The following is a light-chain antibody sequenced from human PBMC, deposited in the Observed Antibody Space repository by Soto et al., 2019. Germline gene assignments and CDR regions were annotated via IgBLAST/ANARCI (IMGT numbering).Light chain of an antibody. V-gene: IGKV1-9*01. J-gene: IGKJ4*01. Sequence: IQLTQSPSSLSASVGDRVTITCRASQGISSFLVWYQQKPGKAPKNLIYAASTLQSGVPSRFSGSGSGTDFTLTISSLQPEDSATYYCQQLNSFPLTFGGGTKVDIK. CDR1: QGISSF. CDR3: QQLNSFPLT. CDR2: AAS.